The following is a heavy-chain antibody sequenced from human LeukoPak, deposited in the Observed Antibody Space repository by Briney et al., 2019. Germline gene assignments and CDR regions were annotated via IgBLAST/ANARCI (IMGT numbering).Heavy chain of an antibody. V-gene: IGHV4-39*01. D-gene: IGHD6-19*01. Sequence: PSETLSPTCTVSGGSISSSSYYWGWIRQPPGKGLEWIGEINHSGSTNYNPSLKSRVTMSVDKSKNQLSLRMSSVTAADTAVYYCARRRLAVAGRPIDYWGQGTLVTVSS. J-gene: IGHJ4*02. CDR3: ARRRLAVAGRPIDY. CDR1: GGSISSSSYY. CDR2: INHSGST.